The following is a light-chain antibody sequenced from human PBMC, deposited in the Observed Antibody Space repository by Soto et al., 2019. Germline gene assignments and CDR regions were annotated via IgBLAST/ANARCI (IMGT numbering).Light chain of an antibody. CDR1: QSVSSS. J-gene: IGKJ2*01. CDR3: QQYNNLVT. Sequence: EIVMTQSPATLSVSPGERATLSCRASQSVSSSLAWYQQKPGQAPRLLIYDASTRATGIPARFSGSGSGTEFTLTISSLQSEDFAFYYCQQYNNLVTFGQGTKLEIK. V-gene: IGKV3-15*01. CDR2: DAS.